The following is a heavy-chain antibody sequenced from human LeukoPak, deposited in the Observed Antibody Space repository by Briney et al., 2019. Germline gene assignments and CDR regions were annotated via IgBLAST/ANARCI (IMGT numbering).Heavy chain of an antibody. CDR3: AKDRTIFGVVIIEENDY. J-gene: IGHJ4*02. Sequence: GGSLRLSCAASGFTFSSYAMSWVRQAPGKGLEWVSAISGSGGSTYYADSVKGRFTISRDNSKNTLYLQMNSLRAEDTAVYYCAKDRTIFGVVIIEENDYWGQGTLVTVSS. D-gene: IGHD3-3*01. CDR2: ISGSGGST. CDR1: GFTFSSYA. V-gene: IGHV3-23*01.